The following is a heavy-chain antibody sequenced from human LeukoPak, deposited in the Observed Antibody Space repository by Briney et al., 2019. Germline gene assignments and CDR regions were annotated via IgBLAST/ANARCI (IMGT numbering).Heavy chain of an antibody. J-gene: IGHJ6*03. CDR1: GGSISSSSYY. Sequence: SETLSLTCTVSGGSISSSSYYWGWIRQPPGKGLEWIGSIYYSGSTYYNPSLKSRVTISVDTSKNQFSLKLSSVTAADTAVYYCARHGLHYYDSSGYYPGYMDVWGKGTTVTISS. CDR3: ARHGLHYYDSSGYYPGYMDV. V-gene: IGHV4-39*01. CDR2: IYYSGST. D-gene: IGHD3-22*01.